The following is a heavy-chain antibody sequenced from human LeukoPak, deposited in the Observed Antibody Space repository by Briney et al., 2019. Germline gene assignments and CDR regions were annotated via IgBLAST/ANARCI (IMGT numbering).Heavy chain of an antibody. CDR2: IYRGGSS. CDR3: ASDLSTWFD. Sequence: GGSLRLSCVASGFIVSDNYMSWVRQAPGMGLEWVSTIYRGGSSFYADSVKGRFTISRDNSKNTLYLQMDSLRAEDTAVYYCASDLSTWFDWGQGTQVTVAS. J-gene: IGHJ4*02. CDR1: GFIVSDNY. D-gene: IGHD6-13*01. V-gene: IGHV3-66*01.